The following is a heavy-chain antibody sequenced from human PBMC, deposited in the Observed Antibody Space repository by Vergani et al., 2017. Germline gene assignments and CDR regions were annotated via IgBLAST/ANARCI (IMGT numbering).Heavy chain of an antibody. J-gene: IGHJ2*01. Sequence: QMQLQESGPGLVKASETLSLTCTVSGDSIISRSYYWGWIRQPPGKGLEWIGSIYNSGNGDSSSSLKSRVTIWADTSKNQFSLRLTSVTAADTAVYYCASGKYYSDSTSHFRGRYFDVWGRGTLVTVPS. D-gene: IGHD3-16*01. CDR1: GDSIISRSYY. V-gene: IGHV4-39*01. CDR2: IYNSGNG. CDR3: ASGKYYSDSTSHFRGRYFDV.